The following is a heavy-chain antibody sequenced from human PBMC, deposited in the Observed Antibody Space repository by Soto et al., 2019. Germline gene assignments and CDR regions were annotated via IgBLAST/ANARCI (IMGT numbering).Heavy chain of an antibody. Sequence: QVQLVQSGAEVKKPGASVKVSCKASGYTFTSYGISWVRQAPGQGLEWMGWISAYNGNTNYPQKLQGRVTMTTDTTTSTAYREQRSLRSDGPAVYYCARDKTAVAGSSDPWGQGTLVTVSS. V-gene: IGHV1-18*01. CDR1: GYTFTSYG. CDR2: ISAYNGNT. CDR3: ARDKTAVAGSSDP. D-gene: IGHD6-19*01. J-gene: IGHJ5*02.